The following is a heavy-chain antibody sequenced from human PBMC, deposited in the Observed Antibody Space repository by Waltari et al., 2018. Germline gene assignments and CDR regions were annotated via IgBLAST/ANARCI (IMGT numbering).Heavy chain of an antibody. D-gene: IGHD3-16*02. CDR3: AKDQYDYVWGSYRADAFDI. CDR2: ISGSGGST. CDR1: GFTFSSYA. J-gene: IGHJ3*02. Sequence: EVQLLESGGGLVQPGGSLRLSCAASGFTFSSYAMSWVRQAPVTALEWVSAISGSGGSTYYADSVKGRFTISRDNSKNTLYLQMNSLRAEDTAVYYCAKDQYDYVWGSYRADAFDIWGQGTMVTVSS. V-gene: IGHV3-23*01.